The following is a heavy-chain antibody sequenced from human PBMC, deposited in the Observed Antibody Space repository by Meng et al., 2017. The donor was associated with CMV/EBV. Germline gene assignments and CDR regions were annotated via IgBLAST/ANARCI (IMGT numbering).Heavy chain of an antibody. CDR1: GGSFGGYY. CDR3: ARRDGYKGGLDY. J-gene: IGHJ4*02. Sequence: GSLRLSCAVYGGSFGGYYWSWIRQPPGKGLEWIGEINHSGSTNYNPSLKSRVTISVDTSKNQFSLKLSSVTAADTAVYYCARRDGYKGGLDYWGQGTLVTVSS. CDR2: INHSGST. V-gene: IGHV4-34*01. D-gene: IGHD5-24*01.